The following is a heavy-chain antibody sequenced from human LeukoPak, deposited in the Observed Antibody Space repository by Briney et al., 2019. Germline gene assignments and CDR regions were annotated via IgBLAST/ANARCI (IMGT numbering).Heavy chain of an antibody. V-gene: IGHV3-30*04. D-gene: IGHD6-6*01. Sequence: GRSLRLSCAASGFTFSSYAMHWVRQAPGKGLEWVAVISYDGSNKYYADSVKGRFTISRDNSKNTLYLQMNSLRAEDTAVYYCARGINGGWLVYYWGQGTLVTVSS. CDR3: ARGINGGWLVYY. CDR1: GFTFSSYA. J-gene: IGHJ4*02. CDR2: ISYDGSNK.